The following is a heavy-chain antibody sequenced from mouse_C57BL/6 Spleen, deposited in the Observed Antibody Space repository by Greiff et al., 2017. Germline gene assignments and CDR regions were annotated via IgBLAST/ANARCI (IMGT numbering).Heavy chain of an antibody. CDR1: GFTFTDYY. V-gene: IGHV7-3*01. CDR2: IRNKANGYTT. D-gene: IGHD2-1*01. CDR3: ARFYGNYEERYFDY. J-gene: IGHJ2*01. Sequence: EVKLVESGGGLVQPGGSLSLSCAASGFTFTDYYMSWVRQPPGKALEWLGFIRNKANGYTTEYSASVKGRFTISRDNSQSILYLQMNALRAEDSATYYCARFYGNYEERYFDYWGQGTTLTVSS.